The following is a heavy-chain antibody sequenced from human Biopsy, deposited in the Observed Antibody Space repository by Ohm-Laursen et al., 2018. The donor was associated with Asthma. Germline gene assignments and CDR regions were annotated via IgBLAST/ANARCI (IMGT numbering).Heavy chain of an antibody. J-gene: IGHJ5*02. CDR2: ISPNNGGT. V-gene: IGHV1-2*06. CDR1: GYTFTDYH. D-gene: IGHD7-27*01. Sequence: AASVKVSCKASGYTFTDYHMHWVRQAPGQGLEWMGRISPNNGGTNYAQKFQGRVTMTSDTSISTAYMELSRLRSDDTALYYCARGQKSPGDRWFDPWGQGTLVTVSS. CDR3: ARGQKSPGDRWFDP.